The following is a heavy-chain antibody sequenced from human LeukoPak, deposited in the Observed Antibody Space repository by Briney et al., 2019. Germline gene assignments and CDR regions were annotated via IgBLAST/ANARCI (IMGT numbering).Heavy chain of an antibody. V-gene: IGHV3-23*01. D-gene: IGHD3-10*01. Sequence: GGSLRLSCAASGFTFNSYAMNWVRQAPGKGLEWVSSISGSGSHTYYADSVQGRFTVSRDNSKNTVNLHLNTVRAEDTAVYYCAKGAGFGEYSLDYWGQGTLVTVSS. CDR2: ISGSGSHT. CDR1: GFTFNSYA. CDR3: AKGAGFGEYSLDY. J-gene: IGHJ4*02.